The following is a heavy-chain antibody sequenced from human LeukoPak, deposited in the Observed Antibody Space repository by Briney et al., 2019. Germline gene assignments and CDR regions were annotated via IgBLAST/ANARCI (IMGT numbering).Heavy chain of an antibody. CDR2: ISYDGSNK. V-gene: IGHV3-30*01. CDR3: AREGGSSWYDY. D-gene: IGHD6-13*01. J-gene: IGHJ4*02. CDR1: GFTFSSYA. Sequence: GRSLRLSCAASGFTFSSYAMHWVRQAPGKGLEWVAVISYDGSNKYYADSVKGRFTISRDNSKNTLYLQMNSLRAEDTAVYYCAREGGSSWYDYWGQGTLVTVSS.